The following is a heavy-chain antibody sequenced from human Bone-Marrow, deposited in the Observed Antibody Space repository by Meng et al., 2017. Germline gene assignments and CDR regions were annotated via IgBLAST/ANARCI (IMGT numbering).Heavy chain of an antibody. J-gene: IGHJ6*02. Sequence: GESLKISCAASGFTFSSYAMHWVRQAPGKGLEWVSVIPYDGSNKYYADSVKGLFTSSRDNSKNTLYLQTNSLRAEDTAVYYCARTYRRGDPHPTPYYYGMDVWGQGTTVTVSS. D-gene: IGHD3-16*02. CDR1: GFTFSSYA. CDR2: IPYDGSNK. CDR3: ARTYRRGDPHPTPYYYGMDV. V-gene: IGHV3-30*04.